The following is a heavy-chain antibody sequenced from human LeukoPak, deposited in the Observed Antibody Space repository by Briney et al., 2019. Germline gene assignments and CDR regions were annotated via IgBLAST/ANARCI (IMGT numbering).Heavy chain of an antibody. CDR1: GDSMTSHNYY. V-gene: IGHV4-61*02. D-gene: IGHD2-15*01. Sequence: SETLSLTCTVSGDSMTSHNYYWNWIRQPAGKGLEWIGRIYSSGAINYKPSLKSRVTISVDTSKNQFSLRMTSVTAADTAVYYCARGYLFANFHSGGQGTLVTVSS. CDR2: IYSSGAI. CDR3: ARGYLFANFHS. J-gene: IGHJ4*02.